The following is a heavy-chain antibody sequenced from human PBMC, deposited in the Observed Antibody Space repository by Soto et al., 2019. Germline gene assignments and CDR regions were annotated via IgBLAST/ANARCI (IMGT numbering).Heavy chain of an antibody. J-gene: IGHJ3*02. V-gene: IGHV1-69*06. CDR2: IIPIFGAP. D-gene: IGHD2-15*01. CDR1: GGSFSSYA. Sequence: QVQLVQSGAEVKKPGSSVKVSCKASGGSFSSYAISWVRQAPVQGLEWMGGIIPIFGAPTYAQKFQGRVTISADKSTRSTYMELSSLRSEDMALYYFARAGPVCGRHAFDIWGKGTLFTVSS. CDR3: ARAGPVCGRHAFDI.